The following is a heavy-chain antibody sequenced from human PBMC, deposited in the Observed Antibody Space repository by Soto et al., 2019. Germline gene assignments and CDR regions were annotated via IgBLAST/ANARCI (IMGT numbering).Heavy chain of an antibody. CDR3: ARDSTPTVATRVEPPYYYYGMDV. CDR2: ISAYNGNT. V-gene: IGHV1-18*01. Sequence: QVQLVQSGAEVKQPGASVKVSCKASGYTFTSYGISWVRQAPGQGLEWMGWISAYNGNTNYAQKLQGRVTMTTDTSTSTAYMELRSLRSDDTAVYYCARDSTPTVATRVEPPYYYYGMDVWGQGTTVTVSS. J-gene: IGHJ6*02. D-gene: IGHD5-12*01. CDR1: GYTFTSYG.